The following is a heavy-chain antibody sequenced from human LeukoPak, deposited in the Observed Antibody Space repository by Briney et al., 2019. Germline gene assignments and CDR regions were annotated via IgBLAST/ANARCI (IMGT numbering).Heavy chain of an antibody. CDR3: AKLAPYYDSSRGAFDI. CDR1: GFTFSSYA. V-gene: IGHV3-23*01. J-gene: IGHJ3*02. Sequence: GGTLRLSCAASGFTFSSYAVSWVRQAPGKGLEWVSAISGSGGSTYYADSVKGRFTISRDNSKNTLYLQMNSLRAEDTAVYYCAKLAPYYDSSRGAFDIWGQGTMVTVSS. D-gene: IGHD3-22*01. CDR2: ISGSGGST.